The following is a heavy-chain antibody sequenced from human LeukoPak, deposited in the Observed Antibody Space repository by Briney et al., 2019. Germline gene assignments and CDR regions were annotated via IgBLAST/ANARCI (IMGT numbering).Heavy chain of an antibody. CDR1: GGTFSSYA. V-gene: IGHV1-69*13. CDR3: ARGFSDSSGYYFDYFDY. CDR2: IVPIFGTA. D-gene: IGHD3-22*01. Sequence: SVKVSCKASGGTFSSYASSWVRQAPGQGLEWMGGIVPIFGTANYAQKFQGRVTITADESTSTAYMELSSLRSEDTAVYYCARGFSDSSGYYFDYFDYWGQGTLVTVSS. J-gene: IGHJ4*02.